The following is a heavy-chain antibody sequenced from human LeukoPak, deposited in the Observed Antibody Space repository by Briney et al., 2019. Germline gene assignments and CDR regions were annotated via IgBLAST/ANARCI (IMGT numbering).Heavy chain of an antibody. D-gene: IGHD3-22*01. CDR1: GFTFSNYW. CDR2: INSDGINT. Sequence: GGSLRLSCAASGFTFSNYWMHWVRQAPGKGLVWVSRINSDGINTSYADSVKGRFTISRDNAKNSLYLQMNSLRAEDTAVYYCARDSFDSSGYYSLGAFDTWGQGTMVTVSS. V-gene: IGHV3-74*01. CDR3: ARDSFDSSGYYSLGAFDT. J-gene: IGHJ3*02.